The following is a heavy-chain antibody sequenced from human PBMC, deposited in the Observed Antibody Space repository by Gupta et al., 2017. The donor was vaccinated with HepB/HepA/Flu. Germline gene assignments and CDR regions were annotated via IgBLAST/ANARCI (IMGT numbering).Heavy chain of an antibody. Sequence: EVQLVESGGGLVKPGGSLRLSCAASGFTFSNAWMNWVRQAPGKGLEWVGRIRKKSDGGTTDYAAPVKDRFTISRDDSRNTLYRQMTSLKAEDTAVYDGTTFLLSSRWDRGYWGQGTLVNVXS. CDR3: TTFLLSSRWDRGY. D-gene: IGHD6-13*01. J-gene: IGHJ4*02. CDR2: IRKKSDGGTT. CDR1: GFTFSNAW. V-gene: IGHV3-15*01.